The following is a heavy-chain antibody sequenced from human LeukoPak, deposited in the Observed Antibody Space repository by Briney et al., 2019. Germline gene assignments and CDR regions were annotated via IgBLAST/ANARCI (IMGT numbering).Heavy chain of an antibody. V-gene: IGHV3-33*06. Sequence: GRSLRLSCVASGFTFSSYGMHWVRQAPGKGLEWVAVIWYDGTNTYYADSVKGRFTIAKDNSKNTLYLQMNSLRAEDTAVYYCAKDSSAYSGSYYDYWGQGTLVTVSS. CDR2: IWYDGTNT. D-gene: IGHD1-26*01. CDR1: GFTFSSYG. J-gene: IGHJ4*02. CDR3: AKDSSAYSGSYYDY.